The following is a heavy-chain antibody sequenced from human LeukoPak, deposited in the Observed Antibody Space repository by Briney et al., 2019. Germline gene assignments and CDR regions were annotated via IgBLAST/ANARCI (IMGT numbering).Heavy chain of an antibody. V-gene: IGHV1-58*01. J-gene: IGHJ3*02. CDR2: IVVGSGNT. CDR1: GFTFTSSA. Sequence: SVKVSCKASGFTFTSSAVQWVRQARGQRLEWIGWIVVGSGNTNYAQKFQERVTITRDMSTSTAYMELSSLRSEDTAMYYCAAVSDRMGLLLWFGELFPDAFDIWGQGTMVTVSS. D-gene: IGHD3-10*01. CDR3: AAVSDRMGLLLWFGELFPDAFDI.